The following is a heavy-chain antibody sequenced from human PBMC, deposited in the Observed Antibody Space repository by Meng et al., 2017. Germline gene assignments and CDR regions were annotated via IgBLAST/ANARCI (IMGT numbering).Heavy chain of an antibody. CDR1: GFTFSSYS. Sequence: GESLKIPCAASGFTFSSYSMNWVRQAPGKGLEWVSSISSSSSYIYYADSVKGRFTISRDNAKNSLYLQMNSLRAEDTAVYYCAGAPSITTTTNYWGQGTLVTVSS. J-gene: IGHJ4*02. D-gene: IGHD3-22*01. CDR2: ISSSSSYI. V-gene: IGHV3-21*01. CDR3: AGAPSITTTTNY.